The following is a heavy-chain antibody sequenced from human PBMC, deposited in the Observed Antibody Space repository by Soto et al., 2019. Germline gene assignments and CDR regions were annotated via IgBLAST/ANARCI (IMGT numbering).Heavy chain of an antibody. CDR2: IGARGFPI. V-gene: IGHV3-48*04. Sequence: EVQLVESGGGVMQPGGSLRLSCVASGLDFGVYPMNWVRQAPGKGLEWVSYIGARGFPIYYADSVRGRFAMSRDNAHNSVYLQMDSLRAEDKAQYFCATEPFDYWGRGALVTVSS. CDR1: GLDFGVYP. J-gene: IGHJ4*02. CDR3: ATEPFDY.